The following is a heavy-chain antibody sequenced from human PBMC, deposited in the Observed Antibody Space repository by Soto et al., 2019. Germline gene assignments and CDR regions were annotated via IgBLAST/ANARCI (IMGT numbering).Heavy chain of an antibody. D-gene: IGHD3-10*01. J-gene: IGHJ6*02. V-gene: IGHV3-30*18. CDR1: GFTFSSYG. CDR3: AKDPYYGSGSTTRYYYGMDV. CDR2: ISYDGSNK. Sequence: QVQLVESGGGVVQPGRSLRLSCAASGFTFSSYGMHWVRQAPGKGLEWVAVISYDGSNKYYADSVKGRFTISRDNSKKPLYLQMNSLGAEDTAVYYCAKDPYYGSGSTTRYYYGMDVWGQGTTDTVSS.